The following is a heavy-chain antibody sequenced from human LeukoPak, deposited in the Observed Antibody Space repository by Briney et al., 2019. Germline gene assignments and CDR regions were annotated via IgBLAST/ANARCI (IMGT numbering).Heavy chain of an antibody. CDR1: GGSISSYY. D-gene: IGHD1-26*01. CDR3: ARLGLVRARNYLDY. J-gene: IGHJ4*02. V-gene: IGHV4-59*08. CDR2: IYYSGST. Sequence: PSETLSLTCTVSGGSISSYYWSWIRQPPGKGLEWIGYIYYSGSTNYNPSLKSRVTISVDTSKNQFSLKLSSVTAADTAVYYCARLGLVRARNYLDYWGQGTLVTVSS.